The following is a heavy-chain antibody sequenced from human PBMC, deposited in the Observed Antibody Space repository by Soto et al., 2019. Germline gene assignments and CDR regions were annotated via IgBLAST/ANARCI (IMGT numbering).Heavy chain of an antibody. CDR3: AGAYYDIMTGSSIGFYGMDV. V-gene: IGHV4-61*01. Sequence: QVQLQESGPGLVKPSETLSLTCSVSGGSVSSGSYYWHWIRQPPGKGLEWIGYVYYTGNTNYNPSLKSRVTISVDKSKDQFSLKLSSVTAADTAVYYCAGAYYDIMTGSSIGFYGMDVWVQGTTVTVSS. CDR1: GGSVSSGSYY. D-gene: IGHD3-9*01. J-gene: IGHJ6*02. CDR2: VYYTGNT.